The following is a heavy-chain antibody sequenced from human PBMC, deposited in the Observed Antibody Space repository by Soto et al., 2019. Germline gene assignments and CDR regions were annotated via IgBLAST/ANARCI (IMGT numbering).Heavy chain of an antibody. J-gene: IGHJ5*02. CDR1: GFTFSSYS. V-gene: IGHV3-30-3*01. Sequence: PGGSLRLSCAASGFTFSSYSIHWVRQTPGKGLEWVAVVSSDGNNQYYADSVKGRFTISRDNSRNALYLQMNSLRTEDTAMYYCARELGRTGPWGKGSLVTVSS. CDR2: VSSDGNNQ. CDR3: ARELGRTGP.